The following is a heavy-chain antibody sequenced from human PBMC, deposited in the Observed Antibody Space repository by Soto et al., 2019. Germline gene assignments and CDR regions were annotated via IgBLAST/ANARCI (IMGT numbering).Heavy chain of an antibody. CDR2: IYDSVNT. D-gene: IGHD3-9*01. J-gene: IGHJ4*02. V-gene: IGHV4-31*03. CDR3: ARVDHRGYFAILTDY. Sequence: PSETLSLTCTVSGDSLSSGGHYWSWIRQHPGKGLEWIGHIYDSVNTYYSPSLRSRATISADMSKNQFSLNLRSVTAADTAVYYCARVDHRGYFAILTDYWGQGTLVTVSS. CDR1: GDSLSSGGHY.